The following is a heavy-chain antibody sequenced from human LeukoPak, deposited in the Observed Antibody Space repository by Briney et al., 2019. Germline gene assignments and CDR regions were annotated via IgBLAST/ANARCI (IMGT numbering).Heavy chain of an antibody. D-gene: IGHD6-6*01. CDR1: GGSISSGSYY. CDR2: IYTSGST. J-gene: IGHJ6*03. CDR3: AREDSSSRAYYYYYYYMDV. Sequence: SETLSLNCTVSGGSISSGSYYWSWIRQPAGKGLEWIGRIYTSGSTNYNPSLKSRVTISVDTSKNQFSLKLSSVTAVDTAVYYCAREDSSSRAYYYYYYYMDVWGKGTTVTVSS. V-gene: IGHV4-61*02.